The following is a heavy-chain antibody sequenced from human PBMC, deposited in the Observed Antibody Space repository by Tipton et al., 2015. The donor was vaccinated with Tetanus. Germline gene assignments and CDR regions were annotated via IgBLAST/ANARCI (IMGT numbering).Heavy chain of an antibody. CDR3: ARANNDYPKKGPFDY. V-gene: IGHV4-61*01. Sequence: TLSLTCTVSGGSVSRSSHYWTWIRQPPGKELEWVGYVYHSGSTNYHPSLKSRLTIPVDTSKNRFSLNLRSVITVDTAVYYCARANNDYPKKGPFDYWGQGILVTVSS. J-gene: IGHJ4*02. CDR2: VYHSGST. D-gene: IGHD5-12*01. CDR1: GGSVSRSSHY.